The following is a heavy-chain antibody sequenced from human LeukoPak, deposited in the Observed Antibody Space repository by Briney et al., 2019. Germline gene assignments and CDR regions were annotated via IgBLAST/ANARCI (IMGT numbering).Heavy chain of an antibody. V-gene: IGHV3-23*01. CDR1: GITFSNYD. D-gene: IGHD3-3*01. CDR3: ARERRETYYDFWSGYYSYFDY. J-gene: IGHJ4*02. CDR2: ISGSGGST. Sequence: GGTLRLSCAASGITFSNYDMSWVRQAPGKGLEWVSGISGSGGSTYSADSVKGRFIISRDKSKNTLYVQMNSLRAEDTAVYYCARERRETYYDFWSGYYSYFDYWGQGTLVTVSS.